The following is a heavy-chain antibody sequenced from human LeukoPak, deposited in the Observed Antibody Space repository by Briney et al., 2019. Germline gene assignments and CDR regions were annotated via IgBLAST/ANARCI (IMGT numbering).Heavy chain of an antibody. CDR1: GGTFSSYA. V-gene: IGHV1-69*06. Sequence: SVKVSCKASGGTFSSYAISWVRQAPGQGLEWMGGIIPIFGTANYAQKFQGRVTITAGKSTSTAYMELSSLRSEDTAVYYCARVFGYCSGGSCHNHPYALSHDAFDIWGQGTMVTVSS. CDR2: IIPIFGTA. J-gene: IGHJ3*02. D-gene: IGHD2-15*01. CDR3: ARVFGYCSGGSCHNHPYALSHDAFDI.